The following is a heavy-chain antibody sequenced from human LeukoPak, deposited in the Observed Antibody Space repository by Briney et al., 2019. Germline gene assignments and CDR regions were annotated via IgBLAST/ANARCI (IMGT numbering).Heavy chain of an antibody. V-gene: IGHV3-21*01. J-gene: IGHJ3*02. CDR2: ISSSSSYI. Sequence: PGGSLRLSCAASGFTFSSYSMNWVRQAPGKGLEWVSSISSSSSYIYYADSVKGRFTISRDNAKNSLYLQMNSLRAEDTAVYYCARVRQLWQDAFDIWGQGTMVTVSS. CDR1: GFTFSSYS. D-gene: IGHD5-18*01. CDR3: ARVRQLWQDAFDI.